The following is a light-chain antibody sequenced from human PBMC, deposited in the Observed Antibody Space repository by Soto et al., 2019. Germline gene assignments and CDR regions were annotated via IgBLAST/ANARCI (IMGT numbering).Light chain of an antibody. CDR2: GAS. CDR1: QSISSD. CDR3: QQYNSPLT. V-gene: IGKV3-15*01. Sequence: EIVMTQSPATLSVSPGERATLSCRASQSISSDLAWYQQKPGQTPRLLIYGASTTATGIPARFSGGGSGTEFTLTIRSLQSEDFAVYYCQQYNSPLTFGRGTKVEIK. J-gene: IGKJ4*01.